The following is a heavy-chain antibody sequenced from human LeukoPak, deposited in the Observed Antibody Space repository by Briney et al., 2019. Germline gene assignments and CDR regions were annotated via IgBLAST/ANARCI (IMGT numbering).Heavy chain of an antibody. D-gene: IGHD2-2*02. Sequence: SETLSLTCTVSGGSISSGGYYWSWIRQHPGKGLEWIGYIYYSGSTYYNPSLKSRVTISVDTSKNQFSLKLSSVTAADTAVYYCASLPQTEYQLLHPSDAFDIWGQGTMVTVSS. CDR1: GGSISSGGYY. J-gene: IGHJ3*02. CDR3: ASLPQTEYQLLHPSDAFDI. CDR2: IYYSGST. V-gene: IGHV4-31*03.